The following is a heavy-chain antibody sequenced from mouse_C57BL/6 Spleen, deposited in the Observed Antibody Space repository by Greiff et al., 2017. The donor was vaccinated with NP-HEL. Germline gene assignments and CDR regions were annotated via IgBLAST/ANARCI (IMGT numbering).Heavy chain of an antibody. CDR3: APIYDGPYAMDY. D-gene: IGHD2-3*01. CDR1: GYTFTSYW. V-gene: IGHV1-59*01. CDR2: IDPSDSYT. J-gene: IGHJ4*01. Sequence: QVQLQQPGAELVRPGTSVKLSCKASGYTFTSYWMHWVKQRPGQGLEWIGVIDPSDSYTNYNQKFKGKATLTVDTSSSTAYMQLSSLTSEDSAVYYCAPIYDGPYAMDYWGQGTSVTVSS.